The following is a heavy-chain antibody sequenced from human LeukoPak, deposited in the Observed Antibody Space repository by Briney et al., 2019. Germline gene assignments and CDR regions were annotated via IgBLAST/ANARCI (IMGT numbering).Heavy chain of an antibody. CDR1: GFTFSNYW. CDR2: INQDGSEK. J-gene: IGHJ4*02. D-gene: IGHD3-22*01. V-gene: IGHV3-7*01. Sequence: GGSLRLSCAASGFTFSNYWMSWVRQAPGKGLEWVANINQDGSEKYYVDSVKGRFTISRDNAKNSLYLQMSSLRAEDTAVYYCARDLYRIVVVPHYFDFWGQGTLVTVPS. CDR3: ARDLYRIVVVPHYFDF.